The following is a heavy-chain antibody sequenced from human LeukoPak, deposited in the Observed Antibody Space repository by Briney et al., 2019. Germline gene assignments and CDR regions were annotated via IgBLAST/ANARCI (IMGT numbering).Heavy chain of an antibody. Sequence: SGGSLRLSCAASGFTFDDYAMHWVRQAPGKGLEWVSLISGDGDSTYYADSVEGRFTISRENSKSSLYLQMNSLRTEDTALYYCAKGVNDYYYYYMDVWGKGTTVTVSS. CDR1: GFTFDDYA. CDR3: AKGVNDYYYYYMDV. J-gene: IGHJ6*03. D-gene: IGHD1-1*01. CDR2: ISGDGDST. V-gene: IGHV3-43*02.